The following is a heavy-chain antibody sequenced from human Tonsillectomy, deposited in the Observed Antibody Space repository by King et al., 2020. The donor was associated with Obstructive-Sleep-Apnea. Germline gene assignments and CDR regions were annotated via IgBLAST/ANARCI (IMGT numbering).Heavy chain of an antibody. V-gene: IGHV1-18*04. CDR1: GYTFTRYG. J-gene: IGHJ5*02. CDR3: ARAGGDGYNWDWFDP. D-gene: IGHD5-24*01. CDR2: ISAYNGNT. Sequence: QLVQSGAEVKKPGASVKVSCKASGYTFTRYGISWVRQAPGQGLEWMGWISAYNGNTKYAEKLQDRVTMTSDTSTGTAYMELRRLRSDDTAVYYCARAGGDGYNWDWFDPWGQGTLVTVSS.